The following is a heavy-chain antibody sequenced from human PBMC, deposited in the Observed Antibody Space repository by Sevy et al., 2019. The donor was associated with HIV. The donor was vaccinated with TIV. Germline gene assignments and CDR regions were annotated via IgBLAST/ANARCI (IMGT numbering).Heavy chain of an antibody. CDR1: GFTFSSYG. Sequence: GGSLRLSCAASGFTFSSYGMHWVRQAPGKGLEWVAVIWNDRSNKYYADSVKGRFTISRDNSKNTLYLQMNSLRADDTAAYYCASIPNNYYDSGGYSGNDAFDIWGQGTMVTVSS. CDR2: IWNDRSNK. J-gene: IGHJ3*02. V-gene: IGHV3-33*01. D-gene: IGHD3-22*01. CDR3: ASIPNNYYDSGGYSGNDAFDI.